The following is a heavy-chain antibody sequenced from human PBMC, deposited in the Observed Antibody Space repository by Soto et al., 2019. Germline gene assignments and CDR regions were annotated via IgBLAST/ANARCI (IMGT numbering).Heavy chain of an antibody. CDR2: MNPNSGNT. D-gene: IGHD2-2*01. V-gene: IGHV1-8*01. CDR1: GYTFTSYD. J-gene: IGHJ6*03. Sequence: GASVKVSCKASGYTFTSYDINWVRQATGQGLEWMGWMNPNSGNTGYAQKFQGRVTMTRNTSISTAYMELSSLRSEDTAVYYCARRGCYAPRSTRCYYYYMDVWGKGTTVTVSS. CDR3: ARRGCYAPRSTRCYYYYMDV.